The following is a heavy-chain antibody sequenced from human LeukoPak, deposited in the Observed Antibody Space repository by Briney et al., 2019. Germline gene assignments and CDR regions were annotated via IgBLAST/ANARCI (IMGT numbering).Heavy chain of an antibody. V-gene: IGHV3-74*01. CDR1: GFTFSSYW. CDR3: ARDSWRYLHL. J-gene: IGHJ2*01. CDR2: MNNDGSSK. Sequence: GGSLRLSCAASGFTFSSYWMHWVRQAPGKGLVWVSGMNNDGSSKGYADSVKGRFTISRDNAKNTLYLQMNSLRAEDTAVYYCARDSWRYLHLWGRDPLVPVSS. D-gene: IGHD2-15*01.